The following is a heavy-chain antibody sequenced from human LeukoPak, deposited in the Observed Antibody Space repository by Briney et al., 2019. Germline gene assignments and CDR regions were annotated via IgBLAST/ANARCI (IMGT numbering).Heavy chain of an antibody. J-gene: IGHJ4*02. CDR1: GFTFSSYV. D-gene: IGHD5-18*01. Sequence: GGSLRLSCAASGFTFSSYVMHWVRQAPGKGLEWVAFIRYDGSNKYYADSVKGRFTISRDNSKNTLYLQMNSLRAEDTAVYYCAKDVNRLLFSYGPDYWGQGTLVTVSS. CDR2: IRYDGSNK. CDR3: AKDVNRLLFSYGPDY. V-gene: IGHV3-30*02.